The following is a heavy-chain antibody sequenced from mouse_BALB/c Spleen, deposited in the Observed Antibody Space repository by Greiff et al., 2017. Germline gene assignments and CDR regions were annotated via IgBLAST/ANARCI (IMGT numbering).Heavy chain of an antibody. Sequence: EVKLVESGGDLVKPGGSLKLSCAASGFTFSSYGMTWVRQTPDKRLEWVATISSGGSYTYYPDSVKGRFTISRDNAKNTLYLQMSSLKSEDTAMYYCARRAYDGNLGGFAYWGQGTLVTVSA. D-gene: IGHD2-10*01. CDR3: ARRAYDGNLGGFAY. V-gene: IGHV5-6*01. CDR2: ISSGGSYT. J-gene: IGHJ3*01. CDR1: GFTFSSYG.